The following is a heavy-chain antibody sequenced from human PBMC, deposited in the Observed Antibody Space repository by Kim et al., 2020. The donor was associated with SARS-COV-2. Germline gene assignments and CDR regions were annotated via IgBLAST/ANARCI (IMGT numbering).Heavy chain of an antibody. CDR3: ARVGQWELLPFYYYGMDV. Sequence: ASVKVSCKASGYTFTSYGISWVRQAPGQGLEWMGWISGYNGKTNYAQKLQGRVTMTTDTSTSTAYMELRSLRSDDTAVYYCARVGQWELLPFYYYGMDVWGQGTTVTVSS. V-gene: IGHV1-18*04. J-gene: IGHJ6*02. CDR2: ISGYNGKT. D-gene: IGHD1-26*01. CDR1: GYTFTSYG.